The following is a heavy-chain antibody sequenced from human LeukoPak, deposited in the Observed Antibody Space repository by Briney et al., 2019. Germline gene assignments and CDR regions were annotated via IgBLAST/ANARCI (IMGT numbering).Heavy chain of an antibody. V-gene: IGHV3-73*01. CDR2: IRSKANSYAT. Sequence: GGSLRLSCAASGFTFSGSAMHWVRQASGKGLEWVGRIRSKANSYATAYAASVKGRFTISRDDSKNTAYLQMNSLRSEDTAVYYCARDLSGSGYEPDYGMDVWGQGTTVTVSS. CDR1: GFTFSGSA. J-gene: IGHJ6*02. D-gene: IGHD5-12*01. CDR3: ARDLSGSGYEPDYGMDV.